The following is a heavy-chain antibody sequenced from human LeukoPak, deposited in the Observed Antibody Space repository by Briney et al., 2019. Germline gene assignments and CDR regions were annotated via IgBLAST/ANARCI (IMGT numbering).Heavy chain of an antibody. CDR2: ISYDGSNK. D-gene: IGHD3-22*01. J-gene: IGHJ5*02. CDR1: GFTFSSYA. CDR3: ARDFKKLYDSSGYHA. Sequence: GRSLRLSCAASGFTFSSYAMHWVRQAPGKGLEWVAVISYDGSNKYYADSVKGRFTISRDNSKNTLYLQMNSLRAEDTAVYYCARDFKKLYDSSGYHAWGQGTLVTVSS. V-gene: IGHV3-30*04.